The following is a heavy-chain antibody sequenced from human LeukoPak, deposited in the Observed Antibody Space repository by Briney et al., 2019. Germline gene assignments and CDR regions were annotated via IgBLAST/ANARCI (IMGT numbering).Heavy chain of an antibody. CDR1: GGSFSGYY. CDR3: ARGDYYDSSGYYPLDY. V-gene: IGHV4-34*01. CDR2: INHSGST. J-gene: IGHJ4*02. Sequence: PSETLSLTCGVYGGSFSGYYWGWIRQPPGKGLEWIGEINHSGSTYYNPSLKSRVTISVDRSKNQFSLKLSSVTAADTAVYYCARGDYYDSSGYYPLDYWGQGTLVTVSS. D-gene: IGHD3-22*01.